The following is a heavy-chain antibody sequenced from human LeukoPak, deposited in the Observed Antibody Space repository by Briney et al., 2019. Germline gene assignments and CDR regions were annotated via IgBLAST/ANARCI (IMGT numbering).Heavy chain of an antibody. V-gene: IGHV4-30-2*01. D-gene: IGHD3-9*01. CDR3: ARWVDPTYAFDM. Sequence: SETRSLTCTVSGASISSGGYSWSWIRQPPWKGLEWIGYIYHSRSTYYNPSLKSPVTISVDRSKNQFSLKLSSVTAADTAVYYSARWVDPTYAFDMWGQGTMVTVSS. J-gene: IGHJ3*02. CDR1: GASISSGGYS. CDR2: IYHSRST.